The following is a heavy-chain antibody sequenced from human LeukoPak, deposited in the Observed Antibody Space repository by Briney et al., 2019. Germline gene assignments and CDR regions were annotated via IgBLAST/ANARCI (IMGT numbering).Heavy chain of an antibody. CDR3: ARGRWKAGMDTPYYFDY. V-gene: IGHV4-59*12. CDR1: GGSISSYY. Sequence: PSETLSLTCTVSGGSISSYYWSWIRQPPGKGLEWIAYIYYSGSTNYNPSLKSRVTISVDTSKNQSSLKLSSVTAADTAVYYCARGRWKAGMDTPYYFDYWGQGTLVTVSS. J-gene: IGHJ4*02. D-gene: IGHD5-18*01. CDR2: IYYSGST.